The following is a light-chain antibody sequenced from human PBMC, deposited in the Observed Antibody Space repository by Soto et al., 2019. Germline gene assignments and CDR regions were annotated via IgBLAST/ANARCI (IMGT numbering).Light chain of an antibody. CDR2: DAS. V-gene: IGKV1-5*01. Sequence: DIQLTQSPSNLSKSVCDSVTSTSRASQSISGWLAWYQQKPGKAPKLLIFDASSLKSGVPSRFSGSGSGTEFTLTISSLQPDDVATYYCLQYDNHSWTFGQGTKVDIK. CDR1: QSISGW. J-gene: IGKJ1*01. CDR3: LQYDNHSWT.